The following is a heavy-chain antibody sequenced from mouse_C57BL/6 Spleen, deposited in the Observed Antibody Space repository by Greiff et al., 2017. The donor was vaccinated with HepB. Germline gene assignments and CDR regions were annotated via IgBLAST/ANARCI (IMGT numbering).Heavy chain of an antibody. V-gene: IGHV1-82*01. J-gene: IGHJ3*01. D-gene: IGHD2-4*01. CDR1: GYAFSSSW. CDR3: ARNYDYYGCFAY. CDR2: IYPGDGDT. Sequence: QVQLQQSGPELVKPGASVKISCKASGYAFSSSWMNWVKQRPGKGLEWIGRIYPGDGDTNYNGKFKGKATLTADKSSSTAYMQLSSLTSEDSAVYFCARNYDYYGCFAYWGQGTLVTVSA.